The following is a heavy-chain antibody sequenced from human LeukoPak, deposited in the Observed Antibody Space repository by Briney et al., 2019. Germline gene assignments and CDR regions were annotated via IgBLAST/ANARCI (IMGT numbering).Heavy chain of an antibody. CDR2: IYPGDSDT. Sequence: SLNISCKCSGYSFTSYWIGWVRQMPGKGLEWMGIIYPGDSDTRYSTSLHGQTTISADKSITTAYLQWSMLYAYATAMYYCARLGGSSGWYFRGANWFDPWGQGTLVTVSS. CDR3: ARLGGSSGWYFRGANWFDP. V-gene: IGHV5-51*01. CDR1: GYSFTSYW. J-gene: IGHJ5*02. D-gene: IGHD6-19*01.